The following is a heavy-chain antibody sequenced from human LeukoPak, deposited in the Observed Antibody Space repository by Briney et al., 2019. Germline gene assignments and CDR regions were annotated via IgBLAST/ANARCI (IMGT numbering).Heavy chain of an antibody. V-gene: IGHV4-34*01. CDR2: INHSGST. D-gene: IGHD3-22*01. CDR3: ARDPGYYDSSGYFDY. CDR1: GGSFSGYY. Sequence: SETLSLTCAVYGGSFSGYYWSWIRQPPGKGLEWIGEINHSGSTNYNPSLKRRVTISVDTSKNQFSLKLSSVTAADTAVYYCARDPGYYDSSGYFDYWGQGTLVTVPS. J-gene: IGHJ4*02.